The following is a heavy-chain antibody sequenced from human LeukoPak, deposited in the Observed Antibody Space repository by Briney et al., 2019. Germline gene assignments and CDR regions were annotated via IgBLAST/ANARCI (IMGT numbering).Heavy chain of an antibody. J-gene: IGHJ4*02. CDR3: ARPRTYYDFWRGYPPFDY. Sequence: SVKVSCKASGGTFSSYAISWVRQASGQGLEWMGGIIPIFGTANYAQKFQGRVTITADESTSTAYMELSSLRSEDTAVYYCARPRTYYDFWRGYPPFDYWGQGTLVTVSS. CDR1: GGTFSSYA. CDR2: IIPIFGTA. V-gene: IGHV1-69*13. D-gene: IGHD3-3*01.